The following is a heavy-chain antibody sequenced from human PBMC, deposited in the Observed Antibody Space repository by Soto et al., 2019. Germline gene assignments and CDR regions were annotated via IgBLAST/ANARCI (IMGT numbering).Heavy chain of an antibody. CDR1: GGTFSSYA. CDR2: IIPIFGTA. D-gene: IGHD6-13*01. CDR3: ARDWYERDYYYGMDV. J-gene: IGHJ6*02. V-gene: IGHV1-69*13. Sequence: GASVKVSCKASGGTFSSYAISWVRQAPGQGLEWMGGIIPIFGTANYAQKFQGRVTITADEFTSTAYMELSSLRSEDTAVYYCARDWYERDYYYGMDVWGQGTTVTVSS.